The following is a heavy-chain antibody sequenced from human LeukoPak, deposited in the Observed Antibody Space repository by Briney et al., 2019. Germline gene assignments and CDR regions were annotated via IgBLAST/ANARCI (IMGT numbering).Heavy chain of an antibody. CDR2: IRYDGTKK. D-gene: IGHD6-19*01. V-gene: IGHV3-30*02. Sequence: GGSLRLSCAASGFTFSSYGMHWVRQAPGKGLEWAAFIRYDGTKKFYADSVKGRFTISRDDSKNTLYLQMNSLKTEDTAVYYCTTGKGYSSGCFSWGQGTLVTVSS. CDR3: TTGKGYSSGCFS. J-gene: IGHJ4*02. CDR1: GFTFSSYG.